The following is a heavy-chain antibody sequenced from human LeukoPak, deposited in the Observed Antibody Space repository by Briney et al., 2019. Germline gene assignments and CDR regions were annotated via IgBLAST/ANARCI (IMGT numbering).Heavy chain of an antibody. CDR3: ARGNSPYGSGSLPIY. V-gene: IGHV4-59*01. Sequence: SETLSLTCTVSGGSISSYYWSWIRQPPGKGLEWIGYIYYSGSTNYNPSLKSRVTISVDTSKNQFSLKLSSVTAADTAVYYCARGNSPYGSGSLPIYWGQGTLVTVSS. CDR1: GGSISSYY. D-gene: IGHD3-10*01. CDR2: IYYSGST. J-gene: IGHJ4*02.